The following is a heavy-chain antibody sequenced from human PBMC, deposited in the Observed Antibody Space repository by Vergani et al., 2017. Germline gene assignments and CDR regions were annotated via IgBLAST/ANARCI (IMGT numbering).Heavy chain of an antibody. CDR2: IDPSDSYT. V-gene: IGHV5-10-1*01. CDR1: GYSFTSYW. J-gene: IGHJ4*02. D-gene: IGHD3-22*01. Sequence: EVQLVQSGAEVKKPGESLRISCKGSGYSFTSYWISWVRQMPGKGLEWMGRIDPSDSYTNYSPSFQGHVTISADKSISTAYLQGSSLKASDTAMYYCARLWRYYDSSGYLDYWGQGTLVTVSS. CDR3: ARLWRYYDSSGYLDY.